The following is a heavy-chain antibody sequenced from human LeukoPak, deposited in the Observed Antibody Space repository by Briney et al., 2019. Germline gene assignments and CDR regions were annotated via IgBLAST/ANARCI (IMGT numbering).Heavy chain of an antibody. D-gene: IGHD7-27*01. V-gene: IGHV3-30*02. CDR1: GFTFSSYG. CDR2: IRYDGSNE. J-gene: IGHJ2*01. CDR3: ANRWGRDDGYFDL. Sequence: GGSLRLSCAASGFTFSSYGMHWVRQAPGKGLEWVAFIRYDGSNEYYADSVKGRFTISRDNSKNTLYLQMNTLRVEDTALYYCANRWGRDDGYFDLWGRGTLVTVSS.